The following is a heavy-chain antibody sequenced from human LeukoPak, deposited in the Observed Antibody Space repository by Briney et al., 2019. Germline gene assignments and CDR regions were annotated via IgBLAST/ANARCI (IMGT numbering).Heavy chain of an antibody. CDR1: GFLLSTSGMC. D-gene: IGHD3-16*01. CDR3: ARSPTTPWGAYYFDY. Sequence: SGPTLVYPTHTLTLTCTFSGFLLSTSGMCVSWIRQPPGKALGWLALIDWDDDKYYSTSLKTRLTISKDTSKNQVVLTMTNMDPLDTATYYCARSPTTPWGAYYFDYWGQGTLVTVSS. CDR2: IDWDDDK. V-gene: IGHV2-70*01. J-gene: IGHJ4*02.